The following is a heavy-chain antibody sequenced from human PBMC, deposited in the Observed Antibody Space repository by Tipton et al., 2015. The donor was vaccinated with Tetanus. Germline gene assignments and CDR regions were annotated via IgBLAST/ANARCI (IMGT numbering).Heavy chain of an antibody. CDR3: AKDPASRGWFDP. V-gene: IGHV3-23*01. CDR1: GFTFSNYA. Sequence: GSLRLSCAASGFTFSNYAMAWVRQAPGKGLEWVSGISVRGSHTYYADPVKGRFSISRDNSKNTVYLQMNSLRDEDTAVYYCAKDPASRGWFDPWGHGTLVSVSS. J-gene: IGHJ5*02. CDR2: ISVRGSHT.